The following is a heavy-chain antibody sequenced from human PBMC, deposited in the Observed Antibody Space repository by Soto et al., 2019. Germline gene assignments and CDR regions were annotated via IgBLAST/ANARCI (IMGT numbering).Heavy chain of an antibody. V-gene: IGHV1-18*01. CDR2: ISAYNGNT. Sequence: ASVTVSCQASGYTFTSYGISLVRQAPGQGLEWMGWISAYNGNTNYAQKLQGRVTMTTDTSTSTAYMELRSLRSDDTAVYYCARVSETMVRGVIGAFDIWGQGTMVTVSS. CDR3: ARVSETMVRGVIGAFDI. CDR1: GYTFTSYG. D-gene: IGHD3-10*01. J-gene: IGHJ3*02.